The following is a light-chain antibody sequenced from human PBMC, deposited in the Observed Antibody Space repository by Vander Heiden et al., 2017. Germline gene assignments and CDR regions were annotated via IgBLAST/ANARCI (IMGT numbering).Light chain of an antibody. CDR1: QGISSY. V-gene: IGKV1-9*01. J-gene: IGKJ3*01. CDR2: AAS. CDR3: QQLISYPLFT. Sequence: DIQLTQSPSFLSASVGARVTITCRASQGISSYLAWYQQKPGKAPKLLIYAASTLQRGVPSRFSGSGSGTEFTLTISSLQPEDFATYYCQQLISYPLFTFGPGTKVDIK.